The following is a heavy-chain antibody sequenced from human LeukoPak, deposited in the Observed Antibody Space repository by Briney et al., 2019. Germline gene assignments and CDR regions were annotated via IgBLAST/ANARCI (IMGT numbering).Heavy chain of an antibody. CDR2: ISGDEIWT. Sequence: GGSLRLSCAASGLTFSSHWMHWVRQAPGKGLVWVSRISGDEIWTSYADSVKGRFIISRDNAKDTLYLQMNSLRTEDTAVYYCAREYNSGPKQTDAFDIWGQGTMVTVSS. J-gene: IGHJ3*02. CDR1: GLTFSSHW. V-gene: IGHV3-74*01. D-gene: IGHD3-22*01. CDR3: AREYNSGPKQTDAFDI.